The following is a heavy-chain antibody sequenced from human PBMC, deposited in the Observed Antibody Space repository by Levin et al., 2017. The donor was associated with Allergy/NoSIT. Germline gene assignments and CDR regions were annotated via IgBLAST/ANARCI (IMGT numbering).Heavy chain of an antibody. V-gene: IGHV3-23*01. CDR1: GFTFSGYA. CDR3: AKECSGGTCYSGGNYYYYGMDV. CDR2: ISGSGGST. Sequence: GGSLRLSCAASGFTFSGYAMSWVRQAPGKGLEWVSSISGSGGSTYNADSVKGRFTISRDNSKNTLELQMNSLRAEDTAVYYCAKECSGGTCYSGGNYYYYGMDVWGQGTTVTDS. D-gene: IGHD2-15*01. J-gene: IGHJ6*02.